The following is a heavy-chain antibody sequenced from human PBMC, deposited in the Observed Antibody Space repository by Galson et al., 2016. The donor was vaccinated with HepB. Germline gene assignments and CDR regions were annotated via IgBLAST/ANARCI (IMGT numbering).Heavy chain of an antibody. CDR3: AKDYDHGDPRAFDT. CDR1: GFSLSNYH. D-gene: IGHD3-16*01. CDR2: ISFDGGEE. J-gene: IGHJ3*02. V-gene: IGHV3-30*18. Sequence: SLRLSCAASGFSLSNYHMHWVRQAPGKGLEWVAAISFDGGEEYYIDSGKGRFVISRDSSKNTLYLQMNSLRAEDKAVYYCAKDYDHGDPRAFDTWGQGTMVTVSS.